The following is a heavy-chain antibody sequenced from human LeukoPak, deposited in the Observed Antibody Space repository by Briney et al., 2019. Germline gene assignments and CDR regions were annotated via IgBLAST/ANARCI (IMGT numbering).Heavy chain of an antibody. Sequence: GGSLRLSCAASGFTFSSYAMNWVRQAPGKGLEWVLVISGSGGKTHYADSVKGRFTISGDNSKNTLYLQMNSLRAEDTAVYYCARGVSGTYYLQTFDYWGQGTLVTVSS. CDR2: ISGSGGKT. D-gene: IGHD1-26*01. J-gene: IGHJ4*02. CDR3: ARGVSGTYYLQTFDY. V-gene: IGHV3-23*01. CDR1: GFTFSSYA.